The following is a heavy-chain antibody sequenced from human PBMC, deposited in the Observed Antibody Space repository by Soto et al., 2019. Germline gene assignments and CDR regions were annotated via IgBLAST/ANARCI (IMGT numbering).Heavy chain of an antibody. CDR2: INGDGSSA. D-gene: IGHD2-15*01. Sequence: GGSLRLSCAVSGITLSRNWMHWVRQAPGKGLEWVSRINGDGSSAVYADSVKGRFTISRDDAKNTLYLQMNSLRAEDTAVYFCARGGNGGSFDYWGQGTLVTVSS. CDR1: GITLSRNW. CDR3: ARGGNGGSFDY. V-gene: IGHV3-74*01. J-gene: IGHJ4*02.